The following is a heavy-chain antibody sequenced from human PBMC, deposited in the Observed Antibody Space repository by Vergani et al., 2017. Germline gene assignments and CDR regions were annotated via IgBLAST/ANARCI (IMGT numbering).Heavy chain of an antibody. D-gene: IGHD2-21*01. CDR3: ARSIGYCAGATCRAYYFDH. J-gene: IGHJ5*02. Sequence: VQLVQSGAEVRKPGASVTVSCTTSGYIFKNYYIHWLRQAPGQAFEWMGILNPTTGHTTSAQKFMGRVDMTRDPSTDTSTRTVQMTLSSLRSEDTAVYYCARSIGYCAGATCRAYYFDHWGQGTRVTVSS. CDR2: LNPTTGHT. CDR1: GYIFKNYY. V-gene: IGHV1-46*02.